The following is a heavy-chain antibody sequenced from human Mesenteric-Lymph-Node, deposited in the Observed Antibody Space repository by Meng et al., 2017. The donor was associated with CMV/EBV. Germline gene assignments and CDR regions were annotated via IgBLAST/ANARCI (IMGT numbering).Heavy chain of an antibody. J-gene: IGHJ6*02. D-gene: IGHD1-14*01. V-gene: IGHV3-20*04. Sequence: GASLKISCAASGFTFDDYGMSWGRQAPGKGLEWVSGINWNGGSTGYADSVKGRFTISRDNAKNSLYLQMNSLRAEDTALYYCARDAGRYGMDVWGQGTTVTVSS. CDR3: ARDAGRYGMDV. CDR2: INWNGGST. CDR1: GFTFDDYG.